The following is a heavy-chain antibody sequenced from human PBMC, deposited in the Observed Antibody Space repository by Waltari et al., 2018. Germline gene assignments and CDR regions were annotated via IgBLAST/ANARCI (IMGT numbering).Heavy chain of an antibody. CDR2: IIRIFVTA. Sequence: QVQLVQSGAEVKKPGSSVKVSCKASGGTFSSYAISWVRQAPGQGLEWMGGIIRIFVTAKYAQKCRGRVTITTDESTNTAYMELSSLRSEDTSVYYCARVGFSGGSCSGAFDIWGQWTMVTVSS. J-gene: IGHJ3*02. CDR1: GGTFSSYA. V-gene: IGHV1-69*05. D-gene: IGHD2-15*01. CDR3: ARVGFSGGSCSGAFDI.